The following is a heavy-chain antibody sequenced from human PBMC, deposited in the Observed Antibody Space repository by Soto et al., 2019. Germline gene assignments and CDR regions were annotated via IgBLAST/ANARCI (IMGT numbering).Heavy chain of an antibody. CDR1: GFTFSSYW. Sequence: GGSLRLSCAASGFTFSSYWMSWVRQAPGKGLEWVANIKQDGSEKYDVDSVKGRFTISRDNAKNSLYLQMNSLRAEDTAVYYCARDDLSGYDPPGYYYYYMDDWGKGTTVTVSS. CDR2: IKQDGSEK. D-gene: IGHD5-12*01. V-gene: IGHV3-7*01. CDR3: ARDDLSGYDPPGYYYYYMDD. J-gene: IGHJ6*03.